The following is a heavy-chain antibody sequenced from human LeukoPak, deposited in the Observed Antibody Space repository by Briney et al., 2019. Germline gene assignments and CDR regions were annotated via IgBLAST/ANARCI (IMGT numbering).Heavy chain of an antibody. V-gene: IGHV3-48*02. CDR3: ARGPITMVRGVTDY. J-gene: IGHJ4*02. D-gene: IGHD3-10*01. CDR1: GFTLSSYS. CDR2: ISSSSSTI. Sequence: RGSLRLSCAAFGFTLSSYSMSWVRQAPGKGLEWVSYISSSSSTIYYADSVKGRLTISRDNANNSLYLQMDSLRDEDTAVYYCARGPITMVRGVTDYWGQGTLVTVSS.